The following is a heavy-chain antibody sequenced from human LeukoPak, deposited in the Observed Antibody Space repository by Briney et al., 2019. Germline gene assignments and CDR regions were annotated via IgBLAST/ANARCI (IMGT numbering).Heavy chain of an antibody. CDR2: INTNGSIT. J-gene: IGHJ4*02. V-gene: IGHV3-74*01. Sequence: GGSLRLSCAASGFTFSRYWMHWVRQVPGKGLVWVSRINTNGSITNYADSVKGRFTISRDNAKNSLYLQMNSLRAEDTAVYYCARVEDIVVVPAAPDYWGQGTLVTVSS. CDR3: ARVEDIVVVPAAPDY. CDR1: GFTFSRYW. D-gene: IGHD2-2*01.